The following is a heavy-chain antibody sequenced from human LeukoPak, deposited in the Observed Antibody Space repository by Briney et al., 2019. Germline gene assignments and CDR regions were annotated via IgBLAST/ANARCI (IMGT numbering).Heavy chain of an antibody. CDR2: INHDGSAA. D-gene: IGHD6-19*01. V-gene: IGHV3-74*01. CDR1: GFTFSRYW. CDR3: TRAEIAVAGPFDY. Sequence: GGSLRLSCAASGFTFSRYWMHWVRQAPGKGLVWVSRINHDGSAATYADSVEGRFTISRDNAKNTLYLQMNSLRAEDTAICYCTRAEIAVAGPFDYWGQGTLVTVSS. J-gene: IGHJ4*02.